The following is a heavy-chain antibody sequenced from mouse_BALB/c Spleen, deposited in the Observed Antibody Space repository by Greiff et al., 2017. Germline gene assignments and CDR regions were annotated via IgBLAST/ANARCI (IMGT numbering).Heavy chain of an antibody. V-gene: IGHV2-9*02. D-gene: IGHD6-1*01. Sequence: VKLMESGPGLVAPSQSLSITCTVSGFSLTSYGVHWVRQPPGKGLEWLGVIWAGGSTNYNSALMSRLSISKDNSKSQVFLKMNSLQTDDTAMYYCARETLARGAMDYWGQGTSVTVSS. CDR2: IWAGGST. CDR3: ARETLARGAMDY. J-gene: IGHJ4*01. CDR1: GFSLTSYG.